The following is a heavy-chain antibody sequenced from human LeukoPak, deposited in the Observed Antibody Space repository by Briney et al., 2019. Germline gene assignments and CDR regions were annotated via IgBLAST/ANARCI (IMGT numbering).Heavy chain of an antibody. CDR3: ARIKTPRYCSSTSCESSYFDY. CDR2: INHSGST. D-gene: IGHD2-2*01. CDR1: GGSFSGYY. V-gene: IGHV4-34*01. Sequence: SETLFLTCAVYGGSFSGYYWSWIRQPPGKGLEWIGEINHSGSTNYNPSLKSRVTISVDTSKNQFSLKLSSVTAADTAVYYCARIKTPRYCSSTSCESSYFDYWGQGTLVTVSS. J-gene: IGHJ4*02.